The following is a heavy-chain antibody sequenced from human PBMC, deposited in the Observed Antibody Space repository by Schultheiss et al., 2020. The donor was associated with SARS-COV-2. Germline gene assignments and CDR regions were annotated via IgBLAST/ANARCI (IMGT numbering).Heavy chain of an antibody. CDR1: GGSFSGYY. V-gene: IGHV4-59*01. CDR3: ARAAYGDYVGAFDI. CDR2: IYYSGST. D-gene: IGHD4-17*01. J-gene: IGHJ3*02. Sequence: SETLSLTCAVYGGSFSGYYWSWIRQPPGKGLEWIGYIYYSGSTNYNPSLKSRVTISVDTSKKQFSLKLSSVTAADTAVYYCARAAYGDYVGAFDIWGQGTMVTVSS.